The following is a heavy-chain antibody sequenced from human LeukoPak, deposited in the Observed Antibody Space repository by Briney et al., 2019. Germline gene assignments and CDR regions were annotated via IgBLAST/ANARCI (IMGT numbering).Heavy chain of an antibody. Sequence: SETLSLTCVVSGVSICSTTYCWGWIRQPPGKGLEWVGSLSHNGNTYYTQTLKRRVTISGDSPKNPSSLQLTSVTAADTAFYYCARDLTTGLAYFDYWGQGALVTVSS. CDR3: ARDLTTGLAYFDY. D-gene: IGHD1-1*01. CDR2: LSHNGNT. V-gene: IGHV4-39*07. CDR1: GVSICSTTYC. J-gene: IGHJ4*02.